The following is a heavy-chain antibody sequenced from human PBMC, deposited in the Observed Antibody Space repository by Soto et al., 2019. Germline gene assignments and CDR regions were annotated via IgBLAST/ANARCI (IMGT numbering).Heavy chain of an antibody. CDR3: ATLDYDIFPGPFDY. D-gene: IGHD3-9*01. CDR1: GFTFSSYA. V-gene: IGHV3-30-3*01. CDR2: ISYDGSNK. Sequence: PGGSLRLSCAASGFTFSSYAMHWVRQAPGKWLEWVAVISYDGSNKYYADSVKGRFTISRDNSKNTLYLQMNSLRAEDTAVYYCATLDYDIFPGPFDYWGQGXLVTVYS. J-gene: IGHJ4*02.